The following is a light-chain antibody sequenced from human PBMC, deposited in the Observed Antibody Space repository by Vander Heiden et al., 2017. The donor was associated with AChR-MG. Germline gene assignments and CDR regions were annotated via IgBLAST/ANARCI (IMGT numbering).Light chain of an antibody. CDR3: AAGDDSLSGVV. V-gene: IGLV1-47*01. J-gene: IGLJ2*01. Sequence: HSVLTQPPSPSGTPGQRVTISCSGSSSNIASNYVTRYQQHPGPAPNLLICRNNQRPSGVPDRCSGAKSGTSASLAISGRRSEEEADYYCAAGDDSLSGVVFGGGTKLTVL. CDR1: SSNIASNY. CDR2: RNN.